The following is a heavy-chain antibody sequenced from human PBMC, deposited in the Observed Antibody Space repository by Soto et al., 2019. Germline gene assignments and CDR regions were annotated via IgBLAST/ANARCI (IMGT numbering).Heavy chain of an antibody. CDR2: ISYDGSNK. D-gene: IGHD6-6*01. Sequence: QVQLVESGGGVVQPGRSLRLSCAASGFTFSSYAMHWVRQAPGKGLEWVAVISYDGSNKYYADSVKGRFTISRDNSKHTLYLQMNSLRAEDTAVYYCARGPSRLTRFDYWGQGTLVTVSS. V-gene: IGHV3-30-3*01. CDR1: GFTFSSYA. J-gene: IGHJ4*02. CDR3: ARGPSRLTRFDY.